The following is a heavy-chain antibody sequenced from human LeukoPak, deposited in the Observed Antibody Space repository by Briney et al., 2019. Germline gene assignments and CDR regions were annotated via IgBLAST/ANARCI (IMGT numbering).Heavy chain of an antibody. D-gene: IGHD1-7*01. CDR3: ARVGGAGTTSAGQRSNPPKNPANWYFDL. CDR1: GGSFSGYY. CDR2: INHSGST. Sequence: SETLSLTCAVYGGSFSGYYWSWIRQPPGKGLEWVGEINHSGSTNYNPSLKSRVTISVDTSKNQFCLKLSSVSAADTAVYYCARVGGAGTTSAGQRSNPPKNPANWYFDLWGRGTLVTVSS. J-gene: IGHJ2*01. V-gene: IGHV4-34*01.